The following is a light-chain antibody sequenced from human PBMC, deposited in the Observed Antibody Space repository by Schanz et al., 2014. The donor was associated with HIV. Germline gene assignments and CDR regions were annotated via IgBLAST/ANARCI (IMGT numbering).Light chain of an antibody. CDR3: QQYHDWPPLT. CDR2: GTS. V-gene: IGKV3-15*01. Sequence: ETVMTQSPAALSVTPGERATLSCRASQSISSNLAWYQQRPGQAPRLIIYGTSTMANGIPARFSGSGSGTEFTLSISSLQSEDFAVYYCQQYHDWPPLTFGGGTKVEI. CDR1: QSISSN. J-gene: IGKJ4*01.